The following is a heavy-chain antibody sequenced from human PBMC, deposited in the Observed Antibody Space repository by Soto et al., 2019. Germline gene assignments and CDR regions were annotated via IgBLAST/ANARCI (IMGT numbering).Heavy chain of an antibody. CDR2: IYYSGST. CDR1: GGSISRYY. Sequence: QVQLQESGPGLLKPSETLSLTCTVSGGSISRYYWSWIRQPPGKGLEWIGYIYYSGSTNYNPSLKSRVTISVDTSKNQFSLKLSSVTAADTAVYYCARGSAAIMVDWGQGTLVTVSS. V-gene: IGHV4-59*01. D-gene: IGHD2-2*01. J-gene: IGHJ4*02. CDR3: ARGSAAIMVD.